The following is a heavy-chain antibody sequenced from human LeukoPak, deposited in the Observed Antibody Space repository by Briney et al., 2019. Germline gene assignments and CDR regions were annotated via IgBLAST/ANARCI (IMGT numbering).Heavy chain of an antibody. D-gene: IGHD3-9*01. CDR1: GFTFSSYD. V-gene: IGHV3-21*01. CDR2: IRPSGDNT. Sequence: GGSLRLSCAASGFTFSSYDMTWVRQAPGRGLEWVSSIRPSGDNTYYADSVKGRFTISRDNAKNSLYLQMNSLRAEDTAVYYCARDLHDILTGYSSYYYFDYWGQGTLVTVSS. CDR3: ARDLHDILTGYSSYYYFDY. J-gene: IGHJ4*02.